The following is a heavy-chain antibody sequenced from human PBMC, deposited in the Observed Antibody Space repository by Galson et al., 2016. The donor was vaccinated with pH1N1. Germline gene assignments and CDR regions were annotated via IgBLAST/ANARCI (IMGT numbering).Heavy chain of an antibody. J-gene: IGHJ4*02. CDR3: AKSDGNYGGYFDY. Sequence: SLSLSCAASGFTFDDYAMHWVRQAPGKGLEWVYLISWNGLSTDYADSVKGRFTISRDNSKNSLYLQMNSLRAEDTALYYCAKSDGNYGGYFDYWGQGTLVTVSS. V-gene: IGHV3-43D*03. CDR1: GFTFDDYA. D-gene: IGHD4-23*01. CDR2: ISWNGLST.